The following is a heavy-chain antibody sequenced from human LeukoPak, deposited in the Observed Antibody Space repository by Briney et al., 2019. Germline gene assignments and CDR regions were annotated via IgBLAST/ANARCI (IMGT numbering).Heavy chain of an antibody. CDR1: GFTFSNYA. CDR2: ISGSGTTT. J-gene: IGHJ4*02. CDR3: ASPESGMYSSSFRY. V-gene: IGHV3-23*01. D-gene: IGHD6-6*01. Sequence: PGGSLRLSCAASGFTFSNYAMSWVRQAPGKGLEWVSSISGSGTTTYYADSVRGRFTISRDNSKNTLDLQMNSLRAEDTAVYYCASPESGMYSSSFRYWGQGTLVTVSS.